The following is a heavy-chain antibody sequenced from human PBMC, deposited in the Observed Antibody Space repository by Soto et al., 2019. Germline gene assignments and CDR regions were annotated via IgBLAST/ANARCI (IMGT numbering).Heavy chain of an antibody. CDR2: IYSGGST. Sequence: GGSLRLSCAASGFTVSSNYMSWVRQAPGKGLEWVSVIYSGGSTYYADSVKGRFTISRDNSKNTLYLQMNSLRAEDTAVYYCAREGVAARRRARGLFDYWGQGTLVTVSS. J-gene: IGHJ4*02. D-gene: IGHD6-6*01. V-gene: IGHV3-66*01. CDR1: GFTVSSNY. CDR3: AREGVAARRRARGLFDY.